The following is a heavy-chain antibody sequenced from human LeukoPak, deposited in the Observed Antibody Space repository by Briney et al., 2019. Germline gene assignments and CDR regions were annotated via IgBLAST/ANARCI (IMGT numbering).Heavy chain of an antibody. Sequence: PGGSVRLSCAASGFTFSSYEMNWVRPAPGRGLEGVSYISSIGSTIYYADSVKGRFTISRDNAKNSLYLQMNSLRAEDTAVYYCARDPYGGMDVWGKGTTVTVSS. CDR1: GFTFSSYE. CDR2: ISSIGSTI. V-gene: IGHV3-48*03. J-gene: IGHJ6*04. D-gene: IGHD2-21*01. CDR3: ARDPYGGMDV.